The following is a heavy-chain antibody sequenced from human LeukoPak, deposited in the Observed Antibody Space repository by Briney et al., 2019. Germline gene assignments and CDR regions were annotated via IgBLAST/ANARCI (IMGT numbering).Heavy chain of an antibody. Sequence: SETLSLTCTVSGGSISSYYWSWIRQPPGKGREWIGYIYYSGSTNYNPSLKSQVTISVDTSKNQFSLKLSSVTAADTAVYYCARGQVAGTGSYYFDYWGQGTLVSVSS. CDR3: ARGQVAGTGSYYFDY. V-gene: IGHV4-59*01. CDR2: IYYSGST. J-gene: IGHJ4*02. CDR1: GGSISSYY. D-gene: IGHD6-19*01.